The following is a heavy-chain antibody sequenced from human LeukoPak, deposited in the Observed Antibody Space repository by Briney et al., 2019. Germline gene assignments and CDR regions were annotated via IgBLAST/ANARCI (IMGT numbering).Heavy chain of an antibody. CDR1: GFTFSSYW. V-gene: IGHV3-7*01. D-gene: IGHD3-10*01. CDR2: IKQDGSEK. Sequence: GGSLRLSCAASGFTFSSYWMSWVRQAPGKGLEWVANIKQDGSEKCYVDSVKGRFTISRDNAKNSLYLQMNSLRAEDTAVYYCARSLAAELLWFGESGFDYWGQGTLVTVSS. CDR3: ARSLAAELLWFGESGFDY. J-gene: IGHJ4*02.